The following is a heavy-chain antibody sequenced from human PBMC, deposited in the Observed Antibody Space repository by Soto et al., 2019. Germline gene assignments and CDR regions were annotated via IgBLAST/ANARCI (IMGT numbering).Heavy chain of an antibody. J-gene: IGHJ3*02. CDR2: INPSGGST. V-gene: IGHV1-46*01. CDR1: GGTFSSYA. Sequence: GASVKVSCKASGGTFSSYAISWVRQAPRQGLEWMGIINPSGGSTSYAQKFQGRVTMTRDTSTSTVYMELSSLRSEDTAVYYCAGYDSSGYYYGGFDIWGQGTMVTVSS. CDR3: AGYDSSGYYYGGFDI. D-gene: IGHD3-22*01.